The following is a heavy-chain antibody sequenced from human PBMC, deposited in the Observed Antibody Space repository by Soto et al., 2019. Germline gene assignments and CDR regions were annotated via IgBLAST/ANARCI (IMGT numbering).Heavy chain of an antibody. J-gene: IGHJ4*02. CDR2: ISYDGSNK. CDR3: ASRYFDWTTAPTTDY. CDR1: GFTFSSYA. V-gene: IGHV3-30-3*01. D-gene: IGHD3-9*01. Sequence: GGSLRLSCAASGFTFSSYAMHWVRQAPGKGLEWVAVISYDGSNKYYADSVKGRFTISRDNSKNTLYLQMNSLRAEDTAVYYCASRYFDWTTAPTTDYWGQGTLVTVSS.